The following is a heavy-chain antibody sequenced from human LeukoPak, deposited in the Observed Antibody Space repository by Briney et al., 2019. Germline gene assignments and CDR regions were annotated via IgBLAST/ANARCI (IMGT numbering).Heavy chain of an antibody. CDR1: GYTLTELS. J-gene: IGHJ4*02. D-gene: IGHD3-10*01. V-gene: IGHV1-24*01. Sequence: GASVKVSCKVSGYTLTELSMHWVRPAPGKGLEWMGGFDPEDGETIYAQKFQGRVTMTEDTSTDTAYMELSSLRSEDTAVYYCATDPPGYGSGSYIPVSWGQGTLVTVSS. CDR3: ATDPPGYGSGSYIPVS. CDR2: FDPEDGET.